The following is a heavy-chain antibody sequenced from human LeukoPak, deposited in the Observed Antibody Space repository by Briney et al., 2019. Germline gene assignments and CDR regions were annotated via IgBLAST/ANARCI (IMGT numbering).Heavy chain of an antibody. CDR1: GGSISSSSYY. D-gene: IGHD4-11*01. J-gene: IGHJ5*02. CDR3: ARHNYITSNWFDP. V-gene: IGHV4-39*01. Sequence: SETLPLTCTVSGGSISSSSYYWGWIRQPPGKGLEWIGSMYYSGSAYYNASLKSRVTISVDTSKNQFSLKLSSVTAADTAMYYCARHNYITSNWFDPWGQGTLVTVSS. CDR2: MYYSGSA.